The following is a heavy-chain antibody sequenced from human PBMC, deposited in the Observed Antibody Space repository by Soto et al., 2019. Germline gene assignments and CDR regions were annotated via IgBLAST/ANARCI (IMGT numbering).Heavy chain of an antibody. CDR2: IYYSGST. J-gene: IGHJ6*03. CDR3: ARHNYYCYYMDV. V-gene: IGHV4-59*08. CDR1: GGSITSYY. Sequence: ASETLSLTCTVSGGSITSYYWSWIRQPPGKGLEWIGYIYYSGSTNYNPSLESRVTISVDTSKNQFSLKLNSVTAADTAVYCCARHNYYCYYMDVWGKGTTVTVSS.